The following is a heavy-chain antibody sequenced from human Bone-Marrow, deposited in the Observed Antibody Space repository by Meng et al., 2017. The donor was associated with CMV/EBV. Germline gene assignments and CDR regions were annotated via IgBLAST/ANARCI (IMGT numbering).Heavy chain of an antibody. V-gene: IGHV3-33*01. Sequence: GGSLRLSCAASGFTFSSYGMHWVRQAPGKGLEWVAVIWYDGSNKYYADSVKGRFTISRDNSKNTLYLQMNSLRAEDTAVYYCARDSPPEMRSAFDIWGQGTMVTVSS. J-gene: IGHJ3*02. CDR2: IWYDGSNK. D-gene: IGHD1-26*01. CDR3: ARDSPPEMRSAFDI. CDR1: GFTFSSYG.